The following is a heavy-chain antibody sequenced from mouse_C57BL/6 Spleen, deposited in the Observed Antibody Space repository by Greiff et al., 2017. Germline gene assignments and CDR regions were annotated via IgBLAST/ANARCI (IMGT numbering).Heavy chain of an antibody. V-gene: IGHV1-55*01. CDR3: APYDYDVDYFDY. D-gene: IGHD2-4*01. J-gene: IGHJ2*01. CDR1: GYTFTSYW. CDR2: IYPGSGST. Sequence: QVQLKQPGAELVKPGASVKMSCKASGYTFTSYWITWVKQRPGQGLEWIGDIYPGSGSTNYNEKFKSKATLTVDTSSSTAYMQLSSLTSEDSAVYYCAPYDYDVDYFDYWGQGTTLTVSS.